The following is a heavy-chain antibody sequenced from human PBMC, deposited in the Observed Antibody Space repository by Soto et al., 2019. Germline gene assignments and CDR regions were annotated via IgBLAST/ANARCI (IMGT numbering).Heavy chain of an antibody. Sequence: QVQLVQSGAEVKKPGASVKVSCKTSGYTFTYYDINWVRQATGQGLEWMGWMNPNSGKTRYAQNFQGRVTMTRNTCIGTAYRELSSLTSEDTAVYFCARAIITDTFDIWGQGTMVTVSS. J-gene: IGHJ3*02. CDR3: ARAIITDTFDI. V-gene: IGHV1-8*01. D-gene: IGHD1-20*01. CDR2: MNPNSGKT. CDR1: GYTFTYYD.